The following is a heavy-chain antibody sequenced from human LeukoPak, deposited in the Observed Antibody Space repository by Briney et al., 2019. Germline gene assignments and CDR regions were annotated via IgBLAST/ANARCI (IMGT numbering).Heavy chain of an antibody. CDR2: ISAYNGNT. Sequence: ASVKVSCKASGYTFTSYGISWVRQAPGQGLEWMGWISAYNGNTNYAQKLQGRVTMTTDTSTSTAYMELRSLRSDDTAVYYRARDFHCSSTSCYIGYWGQGTLVTVSS. CDR3: ARDFHCSSTSCYIGY. CDR1: GYTFTSYG. D-gene: IGHD2-2*02. J-gene: IGHJ4*02. V-gene: IGHV1-18*01.